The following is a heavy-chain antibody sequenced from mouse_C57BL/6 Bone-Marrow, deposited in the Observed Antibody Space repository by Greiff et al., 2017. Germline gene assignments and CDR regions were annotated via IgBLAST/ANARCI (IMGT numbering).Heavy chain of an antibody. J-gene: IGHJ2*01. D-gene: IGHD2-2*01. CDR2: TYPGDGDT. V-gene: IGHV1-82*01. CDR1: GYAFSSSW. Sequence: QVQLQQSGPELVKPGASVKISCKASGYAFSSSWMNWVKQRPGKGLEWIGRTYPGDGDTNYNGKFKGKATLTADKSSSTAYMQLSSLTSEDSAVYFCARRVTTGFDYWGQGTTLTVSS. CDR3: ARRVTTGFDY.